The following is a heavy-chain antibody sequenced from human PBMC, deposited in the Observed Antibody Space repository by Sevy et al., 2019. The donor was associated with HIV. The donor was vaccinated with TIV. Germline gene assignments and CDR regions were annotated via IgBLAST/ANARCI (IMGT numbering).Heavy chain of an antibody. J-gene: IGHJ4*02. Sequence: GGSLRLSCVASGFTFSKYSMSWVRQPPGKGLEWVSTLSFGCGEINYADSVKGRFTISRDNSKSSVYLQMNNLRPEDTGGYYWAREGGTKPHDYWGQGTLGTVSS. D-gene: IGHD2-8*01. CDR1: GFTFSKYS. CDR3: AREGGTKPHDY. V-gene: IGHV3-23*01. CDR2: LSFGCGEI.